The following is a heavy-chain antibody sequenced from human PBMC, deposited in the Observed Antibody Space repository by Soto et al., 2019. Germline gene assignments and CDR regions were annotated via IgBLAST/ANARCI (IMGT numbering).Heavy chain of an antibody. CDR2: LYHSGST. CDR3: ARTFGELSFGEFWFDP. CDR1: GGSISSGGYS. Sequence: SETLSLTCAGSGGSISSGGYSWSWTRQPPGKGLECIGYLYHSGSTYYNPSLKSRVTISVDRSKNQFSLRLSSVTAADTAVYYCARTFGELSFGEFWFDPWGQGTLVTVSS. D-gene: IGHD3-10*01. J-gene: IGHJ5*02. V-gene: IGHV4-30-2*01.